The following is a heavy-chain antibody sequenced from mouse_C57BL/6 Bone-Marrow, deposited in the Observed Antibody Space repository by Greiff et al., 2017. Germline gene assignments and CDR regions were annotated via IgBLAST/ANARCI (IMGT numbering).Heavy chain of an antibody. J-gene: IGHJ4*01. CDR2: IDPSDSYT. CDR1: GYTFTSYW. CDR3: ARDDYYAMDY. Sequence: QVQLQQPGAELVKPGASVKLSCKASGYTFTSYWMQWVKQRPGQGLEWIGEIDPSDSYTNYNQKFKGKATLTVDTSSSTAYMQLSSLTSEDSAVFDCARDDYYAMDYWGQGTSVTVSS. V-gene: IGHV1-50*01.